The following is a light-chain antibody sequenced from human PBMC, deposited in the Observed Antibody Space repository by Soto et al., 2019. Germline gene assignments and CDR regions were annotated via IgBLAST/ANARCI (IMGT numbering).Light chain of an antibody. CDR3: TSYTGTNTLV. Sequence: QSVLTQPASVSGSPGQSITISCTGTSSDVGAYNYVSWYQQHPGKAPKLMIYEVSNRPSGVSNRFSRSKSGNTASLTISGLQAEDEADYYCTSYTGTNTLVFGTGTKVTVL. J-gene: IGLJ1*01. CDR1: SSDVGAYNY. V-gene: IGLV2-14*01. CDR2: EVS.